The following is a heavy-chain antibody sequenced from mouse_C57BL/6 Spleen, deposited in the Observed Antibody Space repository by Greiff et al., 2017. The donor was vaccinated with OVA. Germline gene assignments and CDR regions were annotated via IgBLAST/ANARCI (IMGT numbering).Heavy chain of an antibody. J-gene: IGHJ4*01. CDR1: GFTFSDYG. CDR3: ARIYYYGSPYAMDY. D-gene: IGHD1-1*01. CDR2: ISSGSSTI. Sequence: EVQRVESGGGLVKPGGSLKLSCAASGFTFSDYGMHWVRQAPEKELEWVAYISSGSSTIYYADTVKGRFTISRDNAKNTLFLQMTSLRSEDTAMYYCARIYYYGSPYAMDYWGQGTSVTVSS. V-gene: IGHV5-17*01.